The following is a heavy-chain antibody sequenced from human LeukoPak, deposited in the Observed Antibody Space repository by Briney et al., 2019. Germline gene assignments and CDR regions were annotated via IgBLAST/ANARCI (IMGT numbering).Heavy chain of an antibody. V-gene: IGHV3-23*01. Sequence: GPLRLSCAVSGLTFNNYAMSWVRQAPGKGLEWVSAISKSGDHTYYAASAKGRFTIYRDNSKNTQYLQMNSLRAEDTAVYYCATSWGPDTSAFRWGRDGMDVWGQGTTVIVS. CDR3: ATSWGPDTSAFRWGRDGMDV. CDR1: GLTFNNYA. J-gene: IGHJ6*02. D-gene: IGHD3-16*01. CDR2: ISKSGDHT.